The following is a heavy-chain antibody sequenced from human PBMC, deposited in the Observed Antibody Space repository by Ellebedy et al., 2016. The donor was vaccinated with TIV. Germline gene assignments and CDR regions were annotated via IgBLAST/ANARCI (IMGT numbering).Heavy chain of an antibody. V-gene: IGHV4-59*01. CDR2: VCHSGSP. CDR3: ARDYWGSLDY. D-gene: IGHD2-21*01. Sequence: ESLKISXAASGFTFSTYSLNWIRQPPGKGLEWVGYVCHSGSPNNNPSLKSRLTMSLDTSKNQFSLKLSSVTAADTAVYYCARDYWGSLDYWGQGTLVTVSS. CDR1: GFTFSTYS. J-gene: IGHJ4*02.